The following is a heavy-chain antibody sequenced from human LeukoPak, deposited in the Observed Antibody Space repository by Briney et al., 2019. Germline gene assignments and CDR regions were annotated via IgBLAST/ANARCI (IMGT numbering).Heavy chain of an antibody. V-gene: IGHV1-18*04. Sequence: GASAKVSCKASGYTFTGYYMHWVRQAPGQGLEWMGWISAYNGNTNYAQKLQGRVTMTTDTSTSTAYMELRSLRSDDTAVYYCARGSSWENFDYWGQGTLVTVSS. J-gene: IGHJ4*02. CDR1: GYTFTGYY. CDR2: ISAYNGNT. CDR3: ARGSSWENFDY. D-gene: IGHD6-13*01.